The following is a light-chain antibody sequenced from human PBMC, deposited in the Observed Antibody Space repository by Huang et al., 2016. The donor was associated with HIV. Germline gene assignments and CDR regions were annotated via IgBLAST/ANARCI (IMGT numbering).Light chain of an antibody. Sequence: DLVMTQSPLSLPVTLGQPASISCRSSQSLVYSDGNTYLNWFQQRPGQSPRRLIDKVSQRDSGVPDRFSGSGSGTDFTLEISRVEAEDVGVYYCMQGTHWPPTFGQGTKVEIK. V-gene: IGKV2-30*01. CDR1: QSLVYSDGNTY. CDR3: MQGTHWPPT. J-gene: IGKJ1*01. CDR2: KVS.